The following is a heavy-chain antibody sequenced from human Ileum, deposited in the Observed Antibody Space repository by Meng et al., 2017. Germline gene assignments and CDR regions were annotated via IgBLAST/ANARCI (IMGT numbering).Heavy chain of an antibody. CDR3: ARGASDAFDI. CDR2: IYYSGST. Sequence: SETLSLTCTVSGGSISSSSYYWGWIRQPPGKGLEWIGSIYYSGSTYYNPSLKSRVTISVDTSKNQFSLKLSSVNAADTAVYYCARGASDAFDIWGQGTMVTVSS. V-gene: IGHV4-39*07. CDR1: GGSISSSSYY. J-gene: IGHJ3*02.